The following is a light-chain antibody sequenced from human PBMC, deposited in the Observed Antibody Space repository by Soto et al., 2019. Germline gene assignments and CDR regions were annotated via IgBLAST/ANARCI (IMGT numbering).Light chain of an antibody. Sequence: DIQMTQSPSTLSASVGDRVTITCRASQSISSWLDWYQQKPGKAPNLLIYKASTLEIGVPSRFSGSGSGTDFTLTISSLQPDDFATYYCQQYDSYPRTFGQGTKLEIK. CDR3: QQYDSYPRT. J-gene: IGKJ2*01. CDR1: QSISSW. CDR2: KAS. V-gene: IGKV1-5*03.